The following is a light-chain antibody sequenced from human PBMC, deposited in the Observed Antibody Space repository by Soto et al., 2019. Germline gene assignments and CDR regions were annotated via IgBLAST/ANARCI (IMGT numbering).Light chain of an antibody. CDR3: QHYNNWPPWT. J-gene: IGKJ1*01. Sequence: IVLTQSPAPPSVSPGERVPLSRRASQSVRSNLVWYQQRPGQAPRLLIYGASSRATGVSARFSGSGSGTEFTLTISSLQSEDFAVYYCQHYNNWPPWTFGQGTKVDIK. CDR1: QSVRSN. CDR2: GAS. V-gene: IGKV3-15*01.